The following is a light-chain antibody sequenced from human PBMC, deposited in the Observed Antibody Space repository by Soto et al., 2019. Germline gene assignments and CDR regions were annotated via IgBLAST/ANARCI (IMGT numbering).Light chain of an antibody. V-gene: IGKV3-20*01. CDR1: QSIGGNF. Sequence: EIVLTQSPGTLSLSPGEGATLSCRASQSIGGNFLAWYQQRRGQAPRLLIHGASNRATGIPDRFSGSGSGTDFTLTITRLEPEDFAVYYCQQYNNWPRTFGQGTKVEIK. CDR3: QQYNNWPRT. J-gene: IGKJ1*01. CDR2: GAS.